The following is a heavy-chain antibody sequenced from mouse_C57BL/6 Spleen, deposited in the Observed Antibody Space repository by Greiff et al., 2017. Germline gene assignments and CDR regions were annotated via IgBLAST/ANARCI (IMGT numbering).Heavy chain of an antibody. CDR2: IYPSDSET. D-gene: IGHD2-10*01. CDR3: ARRPYYGNHGGFAY. J-gene: IGHJ3*01. CDR1: GYTFTSYW. V-gene: IGHV1-61*01. Sequence: QVHVKQPGAELVRPGSSVKLSCKASGYTFTSYWMDWVKQRPGQGLEWIGNIYPSDSETHYNQKFKDKATLTVDKSSSTAYMQLSSLTSEDSAVYYCARRPYYGNHGGFAYWGQGTLVTVSA.